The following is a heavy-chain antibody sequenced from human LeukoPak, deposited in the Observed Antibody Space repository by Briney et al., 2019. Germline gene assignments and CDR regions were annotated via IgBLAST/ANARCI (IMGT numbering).Heavy chain of an antibody. CDR3: ARVFYCSSTSCSYYFDY. D-gene: IGHD2-2*01. CDR2: ISAYNGNT. J-gene: IGHJ4*02. CDR1: GYTFTSYG. Sequence: ASVKVSCKASGYTFTSYGISWVRQAPGQGLEWMGWISAYNGNTNYAQKLQGRVTMTTDTSTSTAYMELRSLRSGDTAVYYCARVFYCSSTSCSYYFDYWGQGTLVTVSS. V-gene: IGHV1-18*01.